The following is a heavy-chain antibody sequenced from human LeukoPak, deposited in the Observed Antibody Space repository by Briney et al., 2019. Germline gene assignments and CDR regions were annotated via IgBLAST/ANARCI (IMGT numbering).Heavy chain of an antibody. D-gene: IGHD4-23*01. Sequence: SETLSLTCTVSGGSISSSSYYWSWIRQPPGKGLEWIGYIYYSGSTNYNPSLKSRVTISVDTSKNQFSLKLSSVTAADTAVYYCARGAGGKDDYWGQGTLVTVSS. J-gene: IGHJ4*02. CDR1: GGSISSSSYY. V-gene: IGHV4-61*01. CDR3: ARGAGGKDDY. CDR2: IYYSGST.